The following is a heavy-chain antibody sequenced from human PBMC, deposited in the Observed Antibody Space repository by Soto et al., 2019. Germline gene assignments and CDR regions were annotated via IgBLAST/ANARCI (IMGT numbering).Heavy chain of an antibody. D-gene: IGHD5-18*01. V-gene: IGHV5-51*01. CDR2: IYPGDSDT. J-gene: IGHJ3*02. CDR1: GYSFTSYW. CDR3: ARPANRYSYVAALDI. Sequence: PGESLKISCKGSGYSFTSYWIGWVRQMPGKGLEWMGIIYPGDSDTRYSPSFQGQVTISADKSISTAYLQWSSLKASDTAMYYCARPANRYSYVAALDIWGQGTMVTVSS.